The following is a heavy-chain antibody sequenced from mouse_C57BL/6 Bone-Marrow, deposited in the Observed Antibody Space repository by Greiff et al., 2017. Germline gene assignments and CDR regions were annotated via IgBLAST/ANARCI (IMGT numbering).Heavy chain of an antibody. CDR3: ASGLTTVVATENSYYAMDY. CDR2: IDPSDSET. J-gene: IGHJ4*01. D-gene: IGHD1-1*01. V-gene: IGHV1-52*01. CDR1: GYTFTSYW. Sequence: QVQLQQPGAELVRPGSSVKLSCKASGYTFTSYWMHWVKQRPIQGLEWIGNIDPSDSETHYNQKFKDKATLTVDKSSSTAYMPLSSLTSEDSAVYYCASGLTTVVATENSYYAMDYWGQGTSVTVSS.